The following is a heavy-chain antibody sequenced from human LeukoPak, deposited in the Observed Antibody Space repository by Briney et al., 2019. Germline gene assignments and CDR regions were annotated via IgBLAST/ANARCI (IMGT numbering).Heavy chain of an antibody. CDR3: AKEVDCSSTSCYGGFGGYNCYYYRMDV. CDR1: GFTFSSYA. J-gene: IGHJ6*04. CDR2: ISGSGGST. Sequence: PGGSLRLSCAASGFTFSSYAMSWVRQAPGKGLEWVSAISGSGGSTYYADSVKGRFTISRDNSKNTLYLQMNSLRAEDTAVYYCAKEVDCSSTSCYGGFGGYNCYYYRMDVWRKGTRVTVP. V-gene: IGHV3-23*01. D-gene: IGHD2-2*01.